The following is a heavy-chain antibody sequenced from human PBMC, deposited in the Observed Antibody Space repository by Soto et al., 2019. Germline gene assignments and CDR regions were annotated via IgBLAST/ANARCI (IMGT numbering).Heavy chain of an antibody. Sequence: EVHLEESGGGLVQPGGSLRLSCEASGFSFNTYWMQWVRQAPGKGLVWLSRINSDGSSATHADFVKGRFTIFRDNAKNTLYLQMRSLRAEDTAVYYCARGGYDFWSGYHSVYWGQGTLVTVSS. CDR3: ARGGYDFWSGYHSVY. CDR2: INSDGSSA. V-gene: IGHV3-74*01. CDR1: GFSFNTYW. D-gene: IGHD3-3*01. J-gene: IGHJ4*02.